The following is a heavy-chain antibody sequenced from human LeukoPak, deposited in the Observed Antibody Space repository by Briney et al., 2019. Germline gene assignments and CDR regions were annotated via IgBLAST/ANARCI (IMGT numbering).Heavy chain of an antibody. CDR3: TRGAYPVLDYYAMDV. Sequence: GGSLRLSCTASGFTFDNYAMMWVRQAPGKGLEWVGFIRNKVYGETTEYAASGKGRFTVSRDDSRGIAYLEMNSLKTEDTAIYYCTRGAYPVLDYYAMDVWGPGTTVTVSS. V-gene: IGHV3-49*04. CDR2: IRNKVYGETT. CDR1: GFTFDNYA. D-gene: IGHD3-3*02. J-gene: IGHJ6*02.